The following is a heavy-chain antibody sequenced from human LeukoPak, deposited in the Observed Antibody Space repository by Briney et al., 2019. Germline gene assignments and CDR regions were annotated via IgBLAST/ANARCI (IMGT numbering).Heavy chain of an antibody. CDR3: ARQGCTTTSCHTIDY. V-gene: IGHV5-51*01. CDR2: IYPVDSET. Sequence: GESLKISCKGSGYTYTKSWIAWVRQMPGKGLELMGIIYPVDSETRYSPSFQGQVTISVDKSISTAYLQWSSLKASDTAMYYCARQGCTTTSCHTIDYWGQGTLVTVSS. CDR1: GYTYTKSW. D-gene: IGHD2-2*02. J-gene: IGHJ4*02.